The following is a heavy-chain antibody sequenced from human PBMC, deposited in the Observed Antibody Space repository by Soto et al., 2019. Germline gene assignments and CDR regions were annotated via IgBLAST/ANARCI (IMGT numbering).Heavy chain of an antibody. CDR3: AKSFSSNWYDYFDY. V-gene: IGHV3-23*01. D-gene: IGHD6-13*01. CDR1: GITFIADA. J-gene: IGHJ4*02. Sequence: GGSLRLSCAASGITFIADAMSWVRQAPGKGLEWVSAISGSGATTYYADSVKGRFTISRDKSKYTLYLQMNSLRAEDTALYYCAKSFSSNWYDYFDYWGQGSLVTVSS. CDR2: ISGSGATT.